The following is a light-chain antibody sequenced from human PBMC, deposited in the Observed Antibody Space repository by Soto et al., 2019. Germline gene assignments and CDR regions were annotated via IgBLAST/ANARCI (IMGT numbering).Light chain of an antibody. CDR2: GAS. CDR3: QQYNKWPPLT. V-gene: IGKV3-15*01. CDR1: QSVGTN. Sequence: EVVMTQSPATQSVSPGERATLSCRASQSVGTNLAWYQQKPGQAPRLLIYGASTRATGIPARFSGSGSGTDFTLTISSLQSEDLAVYYCQQYNKWPPLTFGGGTKVEIK. J-gene: IGKJ4*01.